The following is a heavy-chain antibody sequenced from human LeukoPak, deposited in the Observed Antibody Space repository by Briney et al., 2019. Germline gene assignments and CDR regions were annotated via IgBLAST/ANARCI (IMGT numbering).Heavy chain of an antibody. CDR2: VYTSGST. J-gene: IGHJ5*02. D-gene: IGHD3-16*01. Sequence: SETLSLTCNVSGGSLSGYYWSWIRQPAGKGLEWIGRVYTSGSTNYNPSLKSRVTMSIDTSKNQFSLNLSSVTAADTAVYYCAKSPSGRGGYYWFDPWGQGTLVTVSS. CDR1: GGSLSGYY. V-gene: IGHV4-4*07. CDR3: AKSPSGRGGYYWFDP.